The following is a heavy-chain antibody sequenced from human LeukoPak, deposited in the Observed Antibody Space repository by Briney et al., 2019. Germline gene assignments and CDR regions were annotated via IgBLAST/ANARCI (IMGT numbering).Heavy chain of an antibody. CDR3: ARDRGLNSYGLDY. CDR2: ISSSGTTI. Sequence: GGSLRLSCAASGFTFSNYEMNWVRQAPGKGLAWVSYISSSGTTIYYADSVKSRFTISRDNVKNSLYLQMNSLRAEDTAVYYCARDRGLNSYGLDYWGQGTLVTVSS. J-gene: IGHJ4*02. D-gene: IGHD5-18*01. V-gene: IGHV3-48*03. CDR1: GFTFSNYE.